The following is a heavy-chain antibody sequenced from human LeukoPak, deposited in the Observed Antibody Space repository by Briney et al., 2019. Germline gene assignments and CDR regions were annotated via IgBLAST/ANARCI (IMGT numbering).Heavy chain of an antibody. CDR3: AKDDFSGSHSPL. J-gene: IGHJ4*02. Sequence: GGSLRLSCAASGFTFSSYGMHWVRQAPGKGLEWVAFIRYDGSDDHYADSVKGRFTISRDNSQNTLYLQMVTLRAEDTAIYYCAKDDFSGSHSPLWGQGTLVTVSS. D-gene: IGHD1-26*01. CDR2: IRYDGSDD. CDR1: GFTFSSYG. V-gene: IGHV3-30*02.